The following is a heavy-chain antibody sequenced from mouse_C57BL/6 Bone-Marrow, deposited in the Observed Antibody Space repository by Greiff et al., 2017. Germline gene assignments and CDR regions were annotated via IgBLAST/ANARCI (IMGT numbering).Heavy chain of an antibody. J-gene: IGHJ3*01. V-gene: IGHV1-80*01. Sequence: VKVVESGAELVKPGASVKISCKASGYAFSSYWMNWVKQRPGKGLEWIGEIYPGDGDTNYNGKFKGKATLTADKSSSTAYMQLSSLTSEDSAVYFCAREEIYYYGSSYAWFAYWGQGTLVTVSA. CDR1: GYAFSSYW. D-gene: IGHD1-1*01. CDR3: AREEIYYYGSSYAWFAY. CDR2: IYPGDGDT.